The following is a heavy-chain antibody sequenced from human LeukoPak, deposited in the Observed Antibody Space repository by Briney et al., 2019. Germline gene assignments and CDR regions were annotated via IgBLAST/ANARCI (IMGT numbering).Heavy chain of an antibody. CDR2: IYSVDADT. CDR1: GYSFTSFW. CDR3: AGGTGRVKIGLGELYPDD. D-gene: IGHD3-16*01. Sequence: GESLKTSRKGSGYSFTSFWIGWVRQIPGKGLEWMGIIYSVDADTIYSPSFQGKVTISADKTISTAYLQWSSLKGADTAMYYSAGGTGRVKIGLGELYPDDWGQGSLVTVSS. V-gene: IGHV5-51*01. J-gene: IGHJ4*02.